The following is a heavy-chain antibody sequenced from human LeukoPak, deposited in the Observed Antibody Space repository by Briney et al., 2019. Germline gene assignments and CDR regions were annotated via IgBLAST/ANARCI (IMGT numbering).Heavy chain of an antibody. CDR3: ARDASPGYFDL. CDR1: GFTFSSYW. J-gene: IGHJ2*01. Sequence: PGGSLRLSCAVSGFTFSSYWMHWVRHSPGKGLAWDSRITSDGSATDYADSVRGRFTVSRDNAKNTLFLHMDGLRVEDTAVYYCARDASPGYFDLWGRGTLVTVSS. CDR2: ITSDGSAT. V-gene: IGHV3-74*01.